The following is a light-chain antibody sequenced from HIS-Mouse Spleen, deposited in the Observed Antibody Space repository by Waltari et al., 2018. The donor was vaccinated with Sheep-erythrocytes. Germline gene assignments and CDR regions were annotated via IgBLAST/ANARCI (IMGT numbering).Light chain of an antibody. J-gene: IGLJ3*02. CDR2: EGS. CDR1: SSDVGSYNL. V-gene: IGLV2-23*01. Sequence: QSALTQPASVSGSPGQSITISCTGTSSDVGSYNLVSWYQQPPGKAPQLMVYEGSKGPSGVSNRVSGSKSGNTASLTISGLQSEDEADYYCCSYAGSSTPWVFGGGTKLTVL. CDR3: CSYAGSSTPWV.